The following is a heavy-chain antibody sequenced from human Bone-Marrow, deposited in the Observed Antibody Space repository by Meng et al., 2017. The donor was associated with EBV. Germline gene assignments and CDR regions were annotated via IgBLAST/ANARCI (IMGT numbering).Heavy chain of an antibody. CDR3: ARSSPPYCGGDCHNDY. CDR2: IIPIFGTA. D-gene: IGHD2-21*01. Sequence: GQVVHSGAEAKNPGSSVKVFCKASGGTLRSYAISWVRQAPGQGLEWMGGIIPIFGTANYAQKFQGRVTITADESTSTAYMELRSLRSDDTAVYYCARSSPPYCGGDCHNDYWGQGTLVTVSS. V-gene: IGHV1-69*01. CDR1: GGTLRSYA. J-gene: IGHJ4*02.